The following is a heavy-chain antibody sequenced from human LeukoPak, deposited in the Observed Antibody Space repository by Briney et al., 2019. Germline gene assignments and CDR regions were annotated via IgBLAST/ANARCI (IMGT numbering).Heavy chain of an antibody. J-gene: IGHJ6*03. Sequence: ASVKVSCKASGGTFSSYAISWVRQAPGQGLEWMGGIIPIFGTANYAQKFQGRVTITADESTSTAYMELSSLRSEDTAVYYCARGTYYYDSSGYYPEFEYYMDVWGKGTTVTISS. V-gene: IGHV1-69*13. CDR1: GGTFSSYA. CDR3: ARGTYYYDSSGYYPEFEYYMDV. CDR2: IIPIFGTA. D-gene: IGHD3-22*01.